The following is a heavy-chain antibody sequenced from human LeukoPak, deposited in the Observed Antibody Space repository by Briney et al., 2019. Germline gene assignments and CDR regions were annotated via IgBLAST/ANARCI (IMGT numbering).Heavy chain of an antibody. Sequence: GGSLRLSCAASGCSFSSYEMNWVRQAPGKGLEWVSYISSSGSTIYYADSVKGRFTISRDNAKNSLYLQMNSLRAEDTAVYYCAMHPIVGGYFDYWGQGTLVTVSS. D-gene: IGHD2-21*01. J-gene: IGHJ4*02. CDR1: GCSFSSYE. V-gene: IGHV3-48*03. CDR3: AMHPIVGGYFDY. CDR2: ISSSGSTI.